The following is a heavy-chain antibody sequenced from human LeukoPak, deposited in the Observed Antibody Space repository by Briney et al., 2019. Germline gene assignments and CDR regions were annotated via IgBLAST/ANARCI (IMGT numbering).Heavy chain of an antibody. J-gene: IGHJ5*02. CDR2: INHSGST. V-gene: IGHV4-34*01. CDR3: ARGLFGIRLWFVH. CDR1: GGSFSGYY. Sequence: SETLSLTCAVYGGSFSGYYWSWIRQPPGKGLEWIGEINHSGSTNYNPSLKSRVTISVDTSKNQFSLKLSSVAAADTAVYYCARGLFGIRLWFVHWGQGTLVTVSS. D-gene: IGHD1-14*01.